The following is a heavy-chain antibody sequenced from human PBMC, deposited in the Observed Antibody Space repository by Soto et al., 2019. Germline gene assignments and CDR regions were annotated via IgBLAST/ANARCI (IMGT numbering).Heavy chain of an antibody. D-gene: IGHD1-26*01. Sequence: KPVGSLRLSCMVSGFTFSGSDMNWIRQAPGKGLEWISYISSSSSYIYYADSVKGRFTISRDNAKNSLYLQMNSLRAEDTAVYYCARGKWELLWDYWGQGTLVTVSS. CDR1: GFTFSGSD. V-gene: IGHV3-21*05. CDR3: ARGKWELLWDY. J-gene: IGHJ4*02. CDR2: ISSSSSYI.